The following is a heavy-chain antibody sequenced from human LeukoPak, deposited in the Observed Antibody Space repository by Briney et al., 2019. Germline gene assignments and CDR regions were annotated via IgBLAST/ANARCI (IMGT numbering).Heavy chain of an antibody. CDR2: ISGSGIGT. CDR1: GFTFSNHA. V-gene: IGHV3-23*01. CDR3: AKDAWGEIDY. J-gene: IGHJ4*02. Sequence: GGSLRLSCAASGFTFSNHAMSWVRQAPGKGLEWVSAISGSGIGTYYAGSVKGRFSISRDNSENTLYLQMDSLRADDTAVYYCAKDAWGEIDYWGQGALVAVS. D-gene: IGHD3-10*01.